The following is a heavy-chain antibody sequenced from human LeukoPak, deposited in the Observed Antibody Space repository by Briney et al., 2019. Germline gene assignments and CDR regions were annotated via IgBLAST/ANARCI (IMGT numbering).Heavy chain of an antibody. CDR3: ARLEGFGRWFGEHGLVDY. V-gene: IGHV4-39*01. CDR2: IYYSGST. D-gene: IGHD3-10*01. CDR1: GGSISSSSYY. J-gene: IGHJ4*02. Sequence: PSETLSLTCTVSGGSISSSSYYWGWIRQPPGKGLEWIGSIYYSGSTYYNPSLKSRVTISVDTSKNQFSLRLSSVTAADTAVYYCARLEGFGRWFGEHGLVDYWGQGTLVTVSS.